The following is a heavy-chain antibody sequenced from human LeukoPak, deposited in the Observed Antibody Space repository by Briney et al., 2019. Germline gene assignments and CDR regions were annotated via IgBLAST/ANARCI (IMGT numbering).Heavy chain of an antibody. Sequence: GGSLRLSCAASGFTFSSYWMNWARQAPGKGLEWVASINHNGNVNYYVDSVKGRFTISRDNAKNSLYLQMSNLRAEDTAVYYCARRLLAAPGYFDYWGQGTLVTVSS. CDR3: ARRLLAAPGYFDY. CDR1: GFTFSSYW. CDR2: INHNGNVN. V-gene: IGHV3-7*03. J-gene: IGHJ4*02. D-gene: IGHD6-6*01.